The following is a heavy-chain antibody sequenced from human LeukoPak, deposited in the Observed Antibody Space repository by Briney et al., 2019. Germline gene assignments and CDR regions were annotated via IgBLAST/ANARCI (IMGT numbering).Heavy chain of an antibody. CDR3: ARANTKSIPVISDY. CDR2: INPNSGGT. D-gene: IGHD2-2*01. Sequence: ASVKVSCKASGYTFTGYYMHWVRQAPGQGLEWMGWINPNSGGTNYAQKFQGRVTMTRDTSISTAYMELSRLRSDDTAVYYCARANTKSIPVISDYWGQGTLVTVSS. V-gene: IGHV1-2*02. CDR1: GYTFTGYY. J-gene: IGHJ4*02.